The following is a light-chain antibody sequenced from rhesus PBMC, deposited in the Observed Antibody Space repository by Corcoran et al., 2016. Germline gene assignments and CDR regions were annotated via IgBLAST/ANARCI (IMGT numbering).Light chain of an antibody. CDR3: QPYNNWNT. V-gene: IGKV3S9*01. CDR1: QSVSSF. Sequence: EIVMTQSPATLSLSPGERATLSCRASQSVSSFVAGSQQKPEQAPRLLIYCASSRATGIPDRFSGSGYGTDYTLIISSLEPEDVGVYYCQPYNNWNTFGQGTKVEIK. J-gene: IGKJ2*01. CDR2: CAS.